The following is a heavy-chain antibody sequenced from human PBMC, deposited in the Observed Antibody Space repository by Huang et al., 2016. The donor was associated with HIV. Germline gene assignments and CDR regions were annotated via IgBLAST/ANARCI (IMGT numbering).Heavy chain of an antibody. D-gene: IGHD3-3*01. Sequence: QVQLQESGPGLVKPSETLSLTCTVSGGSISTGNYDWSWIRQPAGKGLEWVGHLSTAGSANYNPSLKSRVTISLDTSKTQCSLKLSSVTAADSAVYYCARVESGYYDAFDIWGPGTTVTVSS. CDR2: LSTAGSA. V-gene: IGHV4-61*09. CDR3: ARVESGYYDAFDI. J-gene: IGHJ3*02. CDR1: GGSISTGNYD.